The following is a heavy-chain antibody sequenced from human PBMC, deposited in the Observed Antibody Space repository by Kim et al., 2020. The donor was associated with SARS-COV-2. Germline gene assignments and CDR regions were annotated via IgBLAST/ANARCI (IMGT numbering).Heavy chain of an antibody. J-gene: IGHJ4*02. Sequence: SRVTISVDTSKNQFSLKLSSVTATDTAVYYCARGKGRGLAAAGTENYFDYWGQGTLVTVSS. D-gene: IGHD6-13*01. V-gene: IGHV4-31*02. CDR3: ARGKGRGLAAAGTENYFDY.